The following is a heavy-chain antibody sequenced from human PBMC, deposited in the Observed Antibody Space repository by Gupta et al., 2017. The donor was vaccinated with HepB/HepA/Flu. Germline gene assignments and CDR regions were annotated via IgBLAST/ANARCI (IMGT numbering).Heavy chain of an antibody. CDR1: GFTFSSYS. D-gene: IGHD6-13*01. V-gene: IGHV3-21*01. Sequence: EVQLVESGGGLVKPGGSLRLSCAASGFTFSSYSMNWVRQAPGKGLEWVSSISSSSSYIYYADSGKGRVTIARDNAKNALYLQRNSLRAEETAVYYGSVAACPQDYYYYYMDGCVKGTTVTVSS. J-gene: IGHJ6*03. CDR2: ISSSSSYI. CDR3: SVAACPQDYYYYYMDG.